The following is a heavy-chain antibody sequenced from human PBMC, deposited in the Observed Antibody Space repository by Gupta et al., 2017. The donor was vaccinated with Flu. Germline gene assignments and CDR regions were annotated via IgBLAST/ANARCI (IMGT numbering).Heavy chain of an antibody. CDR2: IRSKAYGGTT. D-gene: IGHD6-19*01. V-gene: IGHV3-49*03. CDR1: GFTFGDYA. CDR3: TSAGYSSGSYFDY. Sequence: EVQLVESGGGLVQPGRSLRLSCTASGFTFGDYAMSWFRQAPGKGLEWVGFIRSKAYGGTTEYAASVKGRFTISRDDSKSIAYLQMNSLKTEDTAVYYCTSAGYSSGSYFDYWGQGTLVTVSS. J-gene: IGHJ4*02.